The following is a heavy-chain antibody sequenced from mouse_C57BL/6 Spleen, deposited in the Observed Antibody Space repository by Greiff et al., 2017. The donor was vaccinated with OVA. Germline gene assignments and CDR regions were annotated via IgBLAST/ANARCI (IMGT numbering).Heavy chain of an antibody. V-gene: IGHV1-74*01. D-gene: IGHD2-3*01. Sequence: VQLQQPGAELVKPGASVKVSCKASGFTFTSYWMHWVKQRPGQGLEWIGRIHPSDSDTNYNQKFKGKATLTEDKSSSTAYMQLSGLTSEDSAVYYCAIDGYNGGWGQGTTLTVSS. CDR3: AIDGYNGG. J-gene: IGHJ2*01. CDR1: GFTFTSYW. CDR2: IHPSDSDT.